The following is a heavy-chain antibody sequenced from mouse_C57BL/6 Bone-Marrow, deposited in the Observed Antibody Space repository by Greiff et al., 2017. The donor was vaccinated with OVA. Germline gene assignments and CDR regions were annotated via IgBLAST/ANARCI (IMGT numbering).Heavy chain of an antibody. Sequence: VKLMESGAELVRPGTSVKVSCKASGYAFTNYLIEWVKQRPGQGLEWIGVINPGSGGTNYNEKFKGKATLTADKSSSTAYMQLSSLTSEDSAVYFCAASGTGRYFDYWGQGTTLTVSS. CDR1: GYAFTNYL. J-gene: IGHJ2*01. CDR2: INPGSGGT. D-gene: IGHD4-1*01. V-gene: IGHV1-54*01. CDR3: AASGTGRYFDY.